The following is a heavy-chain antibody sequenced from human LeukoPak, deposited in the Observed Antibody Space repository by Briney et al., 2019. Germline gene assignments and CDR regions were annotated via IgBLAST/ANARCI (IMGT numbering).Heavy chain of an antibody. D-gene: IGHD3-10*01. J-gene: IGHJ4*02. CDR1: GGSISSYY. CDR2: IYYSGST. Sequence: SETLSLTCTVSGGSISSYYWSWIRQPPGKGLEWIGYIYYSGSTNYNPSLKSRVTISVDTFKNQFSLKLSSVTAADTAVYYCARDRGGYYFDYWGQGTLVTVSS. CDR3: ARDRGGYYFDY. V-gene: IGHV4-59*01.